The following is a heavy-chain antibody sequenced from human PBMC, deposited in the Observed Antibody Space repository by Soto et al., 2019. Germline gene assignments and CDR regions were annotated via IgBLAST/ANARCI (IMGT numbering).Heavy chain of an antibody. CDR2: IYYSGST. CDR1: GGSISSYY. V-gene: IGHV4-59*01. D-gene: IGHD3-22*01. J-gene: IGHJ3*02. Sequence: QVLLQESGPGLVKPSETLSLTCTVSGGSISSYYWSWIRQPPGKGLEWIGYIYYSGSTNYNPSLKSRVTISVDTSKNQFSLKLSSVTAADTAVYYCARGLISGYYLYDAFDIWGQGTMVTVSS. CDR3: ARGLISGYYLYDAFDI.